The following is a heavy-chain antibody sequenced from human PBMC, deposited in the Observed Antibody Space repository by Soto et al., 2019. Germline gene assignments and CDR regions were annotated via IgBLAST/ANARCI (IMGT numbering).Heavy chain of an antibody. CDR3: ARQRGCSYGVNWFDP. CDR1: GGSISSSSYY. V-gene: IGHV4-39*01. J-gene: IGHJ5*02. Sequence: PSETLSLTCTVSGGSISSSSYYWGWIRQPPGKGLEWIGSIYYSGSTYYNPSLKSRVTISVDTSKNQFSLKLSSVTAADTAVYYCARQRGCSYGVNWFDPWGQGTLVTVSS. CDR2: IYYSGST. D-gene: IGHD5-18*01.